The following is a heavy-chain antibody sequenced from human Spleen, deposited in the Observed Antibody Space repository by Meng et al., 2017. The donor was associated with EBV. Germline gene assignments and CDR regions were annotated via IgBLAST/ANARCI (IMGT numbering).Heavy chain of an antibody. Sequence: QVRLWQAGAEGKKPGASVKVSGKASGYTFTSYAMHWVRQAPGQRLEWMGWINAGNGNTKYSQKFQGRVTITRDTSASTAYMELSSLRSEDTAVYYCATSLAYSSSSVLDYWGQGTLVTVSS. D-gene: IGHD6-6*01. J-gene: IGHJ4*02. CDR1: GYTFTSYA. V-gene: IGHV1-3*01. CDR3: ATSLAYSSSSVLDY. CDR2: INAGNGNT.